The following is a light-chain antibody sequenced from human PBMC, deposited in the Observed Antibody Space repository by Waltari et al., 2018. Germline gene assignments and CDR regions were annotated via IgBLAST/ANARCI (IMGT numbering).Light chain of an antibody. CDR3: QQYGSSPLYT. Sequence: EIVLTQSPGTLSLSPGDRATLSCRPSQSVSNNYLAWYQQKPGQAPRLLIYSASSRVTGIPDRVSGSGSGTDFTLTISRLEPEDFAVYYCQQYGSSPLYTFGQGTKLEIK. CDR1: QSVSNNY. J-gene: IGKJ2*01. V-gene: IGKV3-20*01. CDR2: SAS.